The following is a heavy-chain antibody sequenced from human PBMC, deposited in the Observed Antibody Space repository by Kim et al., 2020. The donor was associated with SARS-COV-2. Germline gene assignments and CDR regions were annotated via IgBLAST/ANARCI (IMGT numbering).Heavy chain of an antibody. Sequence: SETLSLTCSVSGGSISSYYWSWIRQPPGKGLEWIGYIFYSGTTSYNPSLKSRVTISVDTSKNQISLRLSSVTAADTAVYYCARGYYYDNSGYPVSFDIWG. CDR1: GGSISSYY. CDR2: IFYSGTT. CDR3: ARGYYYDNSGYPVSFDI. D-gene: IGHD3-22*01. V-gene: IGHV4-59*01. J-gene: IGHJ3*02.